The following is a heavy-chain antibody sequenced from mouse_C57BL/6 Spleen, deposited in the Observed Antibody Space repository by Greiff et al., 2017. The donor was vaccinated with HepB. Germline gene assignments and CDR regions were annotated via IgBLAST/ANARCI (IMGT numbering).Heavy chain of an antibody. CDR1: GFTFSSYG. Sequence: EVQGVESGGDLVKPGGSLKLSCAASGFTFSSYGMSWVRQTPDKRLEWVATISSGGSYTYYPDSVKGRFTISRDNAKNTLYLQMSSLKSEDTAMYYWASLFYYGSSYGYFDVWGTGTTVTVSS. CDR2: ISSGGSYT. J-gene: IGHJ1*03. CDR3: ASLFYYGSSYGYFDV. D-gene: IGHD1-1*01. V-gene: IGHV5-6*01.